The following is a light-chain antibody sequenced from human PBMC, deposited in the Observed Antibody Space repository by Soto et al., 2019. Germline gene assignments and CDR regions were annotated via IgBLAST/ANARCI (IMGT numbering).Light chain of an antibody. CDR3: QQSYSTPYT. Sequence: IQLTQSPSSLSASVGDRVTITCRASQGISSYLGWYQQKPGKAPKLLIYGASTLQSGVPSRFSGSGSGTDFTLTISSLEHEDFGTYYCQQSYSTPYTFGQGTKVEIK. CDR2: GAS. V-gene: IGKV1-39*01. CDR1: QGISSY. J-gene: IGKJ2*01.